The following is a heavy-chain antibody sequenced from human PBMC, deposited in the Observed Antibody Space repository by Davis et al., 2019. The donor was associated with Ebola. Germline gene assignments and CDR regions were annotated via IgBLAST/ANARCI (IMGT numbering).Heavy chain of an antibody. J-gene: IGHJ3*02. D-gene: IGHD4-17*01. CDR3: ASTTVTTNDAFDI. Sequence: ASVKVSCKASDYTFTSYDINWVRRATGQGLEWMGWMNPNSGNTGYAQKFQGRVTITRNTSISTAYMELSSLRSEDTAVYYCASTTVTTNDAFDIWGQGTMVTVSS. CDR1: DYTFTSYD. CDR2: MNPNSGNT. V-gene: IGHV1-8*01.